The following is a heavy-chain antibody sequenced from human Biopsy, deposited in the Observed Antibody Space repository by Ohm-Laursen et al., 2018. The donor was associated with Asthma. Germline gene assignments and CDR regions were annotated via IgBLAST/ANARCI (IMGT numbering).Heavy chain of an antibody. J-gene: IGHJ6*02. CDR1: GLSSSGYY. D-gene: IGHD2-15*01. Sequence: SETLSLTCSMYGLSSSGYYWTWIRQPPGKGLEWIGESDQRGNTNINPTLKSRVTISKDKSANEFSLKMRSVTAADTAIYYCARGPGWSGLDIWGQGTTVTVSS. CDR2: SDQRGNT. CDR3: ARGPGWSGLDI. V-gene: IGHV4-34*01.